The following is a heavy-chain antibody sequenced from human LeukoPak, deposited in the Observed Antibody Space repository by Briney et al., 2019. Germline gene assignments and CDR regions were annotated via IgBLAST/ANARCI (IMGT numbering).Heavy chain of an antibody. V-gene: IGHV1-8*01. D-gene: IGHD1-26*01. CDR3: ARGEYSGSYYYFAY. J-gene: IGHJ4*02. CDR2: MNPNTANT. Sequence: ASVEVSCKASGDTFTSYDTNWVRQAPGQGLEWMGWMNPNTANTGYAQKFQGRVTITRNTSISTSYMELNSLRSEDTAVYYCARGEYSGSYYYFAYWGQGTLVTVSS. CDR1: GDTFTSYD.